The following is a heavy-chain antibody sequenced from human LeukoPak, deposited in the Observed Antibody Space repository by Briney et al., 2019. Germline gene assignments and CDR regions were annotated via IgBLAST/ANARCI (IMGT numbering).Heavy chain of an antibody. CDR3: ARGHLSGSSHFDS. V-gene: IGHV4-59*11. J-gene: IGHJ4*02. Sequence: SETLSLTCTVPDGSISGQYLSWIRQPPGKGLEWIAYTYYSGTTNDNPSLKGRVSISLDTSKNQFSLKLRSVTAADTAVYYCARGHLSGSSHFDSWGQGTLVTVSS. CDR1: DGSISGQY. D-gene: IGHD6-13*01. CDR2: TYYSGTT.